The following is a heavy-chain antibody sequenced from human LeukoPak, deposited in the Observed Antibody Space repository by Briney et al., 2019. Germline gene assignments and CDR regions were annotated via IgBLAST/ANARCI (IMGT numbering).Heavy chain of an antibody. Sequence: GRSLRLSCAASGFTFSNYGIHWVRQAPGKGLEWVAVISYDGSKKYYVDSVKGRFTISRDNSKNTLYLQMNSLRAEDTAVYYCARDLEGSGSFYRPSYDYWGQGTLVTVSS. V-gene: IGHV3-30*03. CDR2: ISYDGSKK. CDR1: GFTFSNYG. D-gene: IGHD3-10*01. CDR3: ARDLEGSGSFYRPSYDY. J-gene: IGHJ4*02.